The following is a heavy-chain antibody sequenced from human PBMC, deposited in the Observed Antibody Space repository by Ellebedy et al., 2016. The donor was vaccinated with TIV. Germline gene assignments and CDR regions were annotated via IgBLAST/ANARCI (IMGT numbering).Heavy chain of an antibody. D-gene: IGHD3-3*01. CDR1: GFSLSTTGMC. CDR2: IDWDDDK. CDR3: ARTLRFPSWAFDY. J-gene: IGHJ4*02. Sequence: SGPTLVKPTQALALTCTFSGFSLSTTGMCVSWIRQPPGKALEWLARIDWDDDKFYNTSLKTRLTISKDTSKNQVVLTMTNMDPVDTATYYCARTLRFPSWAFDYWGQGILVTVSS. V-gene: IGHV2-70*17.